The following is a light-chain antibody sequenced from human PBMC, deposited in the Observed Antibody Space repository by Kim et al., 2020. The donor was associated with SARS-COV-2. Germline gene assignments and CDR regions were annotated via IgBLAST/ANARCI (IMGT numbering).Light chain of an antibody. V-gene: IGLV1-51*01. CDR2: DNN. J-gene: IGLJ2*01. Sequence: VLTQPPSVSAAPGQRVTISCSGSSSNIGNNYVSWYQQLPGTAPKLLIYDNNKRPSGIPDRFSGSKSGTSATLGITGLQTGDEADYYCGTWDSSLYAGVFGGGTQLTVL. CDR3: GTWDSSLYAGV. CDR1: SSNIGNNY.